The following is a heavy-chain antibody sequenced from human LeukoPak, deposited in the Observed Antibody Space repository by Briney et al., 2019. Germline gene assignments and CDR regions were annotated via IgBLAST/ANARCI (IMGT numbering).Heavy chain of an antibody. CDR1: GFTFSSYG. J-gene: IGHJ3*02. CDR2: LSGSGGNT. V-gene: IGHV3-23*01. CDR3: AKGDNWNVNAVDM. Sequence: GGSLRLSCAASGFTFSSYGMSWVRQAPGKGLEWVSGLSGSGGNTYYADSVKGRFTISRDNSKSTLYLQMNSLRAEDTAVYYCAKGDNWNVNAVDMWGQGTMVTVSS. D-gene: IGHD1-1*01.